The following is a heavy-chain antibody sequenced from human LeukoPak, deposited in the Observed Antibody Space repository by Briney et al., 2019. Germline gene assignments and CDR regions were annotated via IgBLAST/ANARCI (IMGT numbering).Heavy chain of an antibody. CDR1: GFTFRDYY. D-gene: IGHD2-2*01. CDR2: ISNNGDTI. V-gene: IGHV3-11*01. Sequence: PGGSLRLSCAASGFTFRDYYIHWVRQAPGKGLEWISYISNNGDTISYADSVKGRFTVSRDNAKNSLFPQMNSLSAEDTAVYYCARDPQAWEVPLDSWGQGTLVTVSS. J-gene: IGHJ4*02. CDR3: ARDPQAWEVPLDS.